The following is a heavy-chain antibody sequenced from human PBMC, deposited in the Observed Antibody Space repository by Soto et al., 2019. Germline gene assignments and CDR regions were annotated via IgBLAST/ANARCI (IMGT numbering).Heavy chain of an antibody. CDR1: GGSISSYY. Sequence: SETLSLTCTVSGGSISSYYWSWIRQPPGKGLEWIGYIYYSGSTNYNPSSKSRVTISVDTSKNHFSLKLSSVTAADTAVYYCARHGKAYCGGDCYRRWFDPWGQGTLVTV. CDR2: IYYSGST. D-gene: IGHD2-21*02. V-gene: IGHV4-59*08. J-gene: IGHJ5*02. CDR3: ARHGKAYCGGDCYRRWFDP.